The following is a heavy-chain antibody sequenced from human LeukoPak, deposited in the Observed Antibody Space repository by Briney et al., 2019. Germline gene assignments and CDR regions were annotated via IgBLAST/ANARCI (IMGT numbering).Heavy chain of an antibody. J-gene: IGHJ5*02. V-gene: IGHV1-69*01. D-gene: IGHD4-17*01. CDR3: AREPSVTTVTTGS. CDR2: IIPIFGTA. Sequence: SVKVSCKASGGTFSSYAISWVRQAPGQGLEWMGGIIPIFGTANYAQKFQGRVTITADESTSTAYMELSSLRSEDTAVYYCAREPSVTTVTTGSWGQGTLVIVSS. CDR1: GGTFSSYA.